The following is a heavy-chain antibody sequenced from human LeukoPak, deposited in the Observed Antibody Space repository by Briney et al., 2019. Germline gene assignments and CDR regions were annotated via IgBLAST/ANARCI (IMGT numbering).Heavy chain of an antibody. D-gene: IGHD3-22*01. V-gene: IGHV4-59*01. CDR2: IYYSGST. Sequence: PSETLSLTCTASGVSISSYYWSWIRQPPGKGLEWIGYIYYSGSTNYNPSLKSRVTISVDTSKNQFSLKLSSVTAADTAVYYCARESRDSRGYYSQYYFDYWGQGTLVTVSS. J-gene: IGHJ4*02. CDR1: GVSISSYY. CDR3: ARESRDSRGYYSQYYFDY.